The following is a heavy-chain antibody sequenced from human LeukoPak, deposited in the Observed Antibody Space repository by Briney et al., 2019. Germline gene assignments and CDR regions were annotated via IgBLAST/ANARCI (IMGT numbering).Heavy chain of an antibody. J-gene: IGHJ4*02. CDR1: GGSIRSYY. CDR2: IYYSGST. D-gene: IGHD6-19*01. V-gene: IGHV4-59*01. CDR3: ARGGYSSGWFYDC. Sequence: SETLSLTCTVSGGSIRSYYWSWIRQPPGKGLEWIGYIYYSGSTNYNPSLKSRVTISVDTSKNQFSLKLSSVTAADTAVYYCARGGYSSGWFYDCWGQGTLVTVSS.